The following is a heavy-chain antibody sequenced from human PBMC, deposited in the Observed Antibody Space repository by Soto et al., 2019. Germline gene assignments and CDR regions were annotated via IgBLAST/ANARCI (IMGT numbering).Heavy chain of an antibody. CDR2: ISAYNGST. J-gene: IGHJ4*02. CDR1: GYTFISYG. V-gene: IGHV1-18*01. Sequence: ASVKFSCKASGYTFISYGISWVRQAPGQVLECMVWISAYNGSTNYXXKVQGRVXXTTDTSTSTAXVELRXLRSDETAVYYCARAPELERLDYWGQGTLVTVXX. CDR3: ARAPELERLDY. D-gene: IGHD1-1*01.